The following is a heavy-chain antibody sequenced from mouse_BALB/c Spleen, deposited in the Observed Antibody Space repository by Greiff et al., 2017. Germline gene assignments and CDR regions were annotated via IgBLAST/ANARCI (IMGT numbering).Heavy chain of an antibody. CDR1: GYTFTSYW. D-gene: IGHD2-1*01. CDR3: ARIYYGNYVGYFDV. V-gene: IGHV1-87*01. J-gene: IGHJ1*01. CDR2: IYPGDGDT. Sequence: VQLQQSGAELARPGASVKLSCKASGYTFTSYWMQWVKQRPGQGLEWIGAIYPGDGDTRYTQKFKGKATLTADKSSSTAYMQLSSLASEDSAVYYCARIYYGNYVGYFDVWGAGTTVTVSS.